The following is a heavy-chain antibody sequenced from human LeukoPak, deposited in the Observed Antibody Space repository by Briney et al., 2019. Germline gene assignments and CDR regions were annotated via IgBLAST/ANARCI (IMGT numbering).Heavy chain of an antibody. CDR1: GGSISSSSYY. V-gene: IGHV4-39*01. D-gene: IGHD6-6*01. Sequence: SETPSLTCTVSGGSISSSSYYWGWIRQPPGKGLEWIGSIYYSGSTYYNPSLKSRVTISVDTSKNQFSLKLSSVTAADTAVYYCARQRDSSSSGPYWSPLAYYFDYWGQGTLVTVSS. J-gene: IGHJ4*02. CDR2: IYYSGST. CDR3: ARQRDSSSSGPYWSPLAYYFDY.